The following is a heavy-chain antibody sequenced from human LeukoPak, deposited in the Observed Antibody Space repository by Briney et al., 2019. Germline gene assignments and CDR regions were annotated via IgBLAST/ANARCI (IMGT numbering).Heavy chain of an antibody. D-gene: IGHD4-17*01. CDR3: AKVDYGDYGDDY. J-gene: IGHJ4*02. CDR2: ISYDGSNK. V-gene: IGHV3-30*18. Sequence: QPGRSLRLSCAASGFTFSSYGMHWVRQAPGKGLEWVAVISYDGSNKYYADSVKGRFTISRDNSKNTLYLQMNSLRAEDTAVYYCAKVDYGDYGDDYWGQGTLVTVSS. CDR1: GFTFSSYG.